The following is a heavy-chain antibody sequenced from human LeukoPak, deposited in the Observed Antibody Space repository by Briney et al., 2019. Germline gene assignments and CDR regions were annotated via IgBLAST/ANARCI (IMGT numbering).Heavy chain of an antibody. CDR2: ISSSSSYI. CDR1: GFTFSSYS. D-gene: IGHD2-15*01. Sequence: PGGSLRLSCAASGFTFSSYSMNWVRQAPGKGLEWVSSISSSSSYIYYADSVKGRFTISRDNAKNSLYLQMNSLRAEDTAVYYCARTVYCSGGSCYSVDAIGWFDPWGQGTLVTVSS. CDR3: ARTVYCSGGSCYSVDAIGWFDP. V-gene: IGHV3-21*01. J-gene: IGHJ5*02.